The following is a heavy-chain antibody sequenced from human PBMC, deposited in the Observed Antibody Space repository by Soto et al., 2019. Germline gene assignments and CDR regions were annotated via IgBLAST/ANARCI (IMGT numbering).Heavy chain of an antibody. CDR2: IKQDGSEK. D-gene: IGHD3-3*01. V-gene: IGHV3-7*05. CDR1: GFTFSSYC. Sequence: GGSLRLSYAACGFTFSSYCMSWVRQAPGKGLEWVANIKQDGSEKYYVDSVKGRFTISRDNAKNSLYLQMNSLRAEDTAVYYCAREMATIFAYYFDYWGQGTLVTVSS. J-gene: IGHJ4*02. CDR3: AREMATIFAYYFDY.